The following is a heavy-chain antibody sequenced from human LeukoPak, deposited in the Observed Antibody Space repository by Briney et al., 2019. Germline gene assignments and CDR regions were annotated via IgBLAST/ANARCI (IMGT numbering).Heavy chain of an antibody. J-gene: IGHJ5*02. V-gene: IGHV1-18*01. Sequence: ASVKVSCKASGYTFTSYGISWVRQAPGQGLEWMGLISAYNGNTNYAQKLQGRVTMTRNTSISTAYMELSSLRSEDTAVYYCARDSGTTGEVKFDPWGQGTLVTVSS. CDR1: GYTFTSYG. CDR3: ARDSGTTGEVKFDP. CDR2: ISAYNGNT. D-gene: IGHD3-10*01.